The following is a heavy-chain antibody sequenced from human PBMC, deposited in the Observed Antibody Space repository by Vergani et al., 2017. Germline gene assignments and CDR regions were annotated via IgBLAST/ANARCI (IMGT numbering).Heavy chain of an antibody. V-gene: IGHV3-74*02. CDR3: AGVYSSSPEAGEVY. D-gene: IGHD6-13*01. Sequence: EVQLVESGGGLVQPGGSLRLSCAASGFTFSSYWMHWVRQAPGKGLVWVSRINSDGSSTSYADSVKGRFTISRDNAKNSLYLQMNSLRAEDTAVYYWAGVYSSSPEAGEVYGGQGTLVTVSS. J-gene: IGHJ4*02. CDR1: GFTFSSYW. CDR2: INSDGSST.